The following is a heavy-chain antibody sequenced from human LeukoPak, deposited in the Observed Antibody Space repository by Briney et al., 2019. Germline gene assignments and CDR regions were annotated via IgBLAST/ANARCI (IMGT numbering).Heavy chain of an antibody. Sequence: GGSLRLSCAASGFTFSSYAMSWVRQAPGKGLEWVSAISGSGGSTYYADSVKGRFTISRDNSKNTLYLQMNSLRAEDTAVYYCAKAPRYGGNSGGFDYWGQGTLVTVSS. V-gene: IGHV3-23*01. D-gene: IGHD4-23*01. J-gene: IGHJ4*02. CDR3: AKAPRYGGNSGGFDY. CDR1: GFTFSSYA. CDR2: ISGSGGST.